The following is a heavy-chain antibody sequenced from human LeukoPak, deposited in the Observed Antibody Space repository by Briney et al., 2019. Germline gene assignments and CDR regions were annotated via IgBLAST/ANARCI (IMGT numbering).Heavy chain of an antibody. Sequence: GGSLRLSCAASGFIFSSYAMSWVRQAPGKGLEWVSAISASGGSTYTYYADSVKGRFTISRDNSKNTLCLQMNSLRAEDTAVYYCAKGSGYYGSDWEPYYFDYWGQGTLVTVSS. J-gene: IGHJ4*02. V-gene: IGHV3-23*01. CDR3: AKGSGYYGSDWEPYYFDY. D-gene: IGHD3-10*01. CDR2: ISASGGSTYT. CDR1: GFIFSSYA.